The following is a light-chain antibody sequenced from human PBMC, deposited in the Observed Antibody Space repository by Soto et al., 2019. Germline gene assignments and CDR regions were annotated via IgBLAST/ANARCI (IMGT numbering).Light chain of an antibody. CDR1: QGISSY. CDR3: QHLNSYPLT. CDR2: PAS. V-gene: IGKV1-9*01. Sequence: DIQLTQSPSFLSASVGDRVTITCRASQGISSYLAWYQLKPGTAPKLLIYPASTLQSGVPSRFSGSGSGTEFTLTISSLQPEDFATYYCQHLNSYPLTFGGGTKVDIK. J-gene: IGKJ4*01.